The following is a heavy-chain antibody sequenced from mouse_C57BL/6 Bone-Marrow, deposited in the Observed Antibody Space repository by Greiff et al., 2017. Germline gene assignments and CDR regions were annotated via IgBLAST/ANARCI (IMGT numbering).Heavy chain of an antibody. Sequence: QVQLQQPGAELVMPGASVKLSCKASGYTFTSYWMHWVKQRPGQGLEWIGEIDPSDSYTNYNQKFKGKSTLTVDKSSSTAYMQLSSLTSEDSAVYYCARGDLDWFAYWGRGTLVTVSA. CDR3: ARGDLDWFAY. V-gene: IGHV1-69*01. J-gene: IGHJ3*01. CDR1: GYTFTSYW. CDR2: IDPSDSYT. D-gene: IGHD3-3*01.